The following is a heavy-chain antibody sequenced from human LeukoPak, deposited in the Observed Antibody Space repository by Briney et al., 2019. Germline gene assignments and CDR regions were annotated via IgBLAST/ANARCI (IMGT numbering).Heavy chain of an antibody. CDR3: TTTYYDFWSGYPFTFDY. V-gene: IGHV3-72*01. D-gene: IGHD3-3*01. J-gene: IGHJ4*02. Sequence: GGSLRLSCAASGFRFSYHYMDWVRQAPGKGLQWVGRIRNKANSYTTEYAASVRGRFTISRDDSKNTLYLQMNSLKTEDTAVYYCTTTYYDFWSGYPFTFDYWGQGTLVTVSS. CDR2: IRNKANSYTT. CDR1: GFRFSYHY.